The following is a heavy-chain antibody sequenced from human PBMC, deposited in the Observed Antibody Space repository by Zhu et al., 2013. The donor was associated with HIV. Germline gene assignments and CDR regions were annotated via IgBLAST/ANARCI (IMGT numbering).Heavy chain of an antibody. Sequence: QVQLVQSGAEVKKPGSSVKVSCKASGGTFSSYVISWVRQAPGQGLEWMGGIIAASGTGNHAQKFQGRLTISADASTSTAYMELTSLTYEDTAVYYCAREDTSRWNYYYGLDVWGQGTTVTVSS. D-gene: IGHD6-13*01. CDR3: AREDTSRWNYYYGLDV. CDR1: GGTFSSYV. J-gene: IGHJ6*02. CDR2: IIAASGTG. V-gene: IGHV1-69*01.